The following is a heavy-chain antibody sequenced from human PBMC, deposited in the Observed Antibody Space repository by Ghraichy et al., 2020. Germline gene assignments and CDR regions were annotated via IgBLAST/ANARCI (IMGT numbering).Heavy chain of an antibody. D-gene: IGHD5-24*01. Sequence: LSLTCAASAFTFSDYYMSWMRQAPGKGLEWVSYISSDSSYTNYADSVKGRFTISRDNAKNSLYLQMNSLRVDDTAVYYCARRDSRDGYNFDFWGQGTLVTVFS. J-gene: IGHJ4*02. V-gene: IGHV3-11*06. CDR1: AFTFSDYY. CDR2: ISSDSSYT. CDR3: ARRDSRDGYNFDF.